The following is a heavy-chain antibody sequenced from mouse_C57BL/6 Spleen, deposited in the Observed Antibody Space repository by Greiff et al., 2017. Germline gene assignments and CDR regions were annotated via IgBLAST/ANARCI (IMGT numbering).Heavy chain of an antibody. V-gene: IGHV1-76*01. D-gene: IGHD1-1*01. Sequence: VHLVESGAELVRPGASVKLSCKASGYTFTDYYINWVKQRPGQGLEWIARIYPGSGNTYYNEKFKGKATLTAEKSSSTAYMQLSSLTSEDSAVYFCARSGYYGSSRGYFDYWGQGTTLTVSS. CDR3: ARSGYYGSSRGYFDY. CDR2: IYPGSGNT. CDR1: GYTFTDYY. J-gene: IGHJ2*01.